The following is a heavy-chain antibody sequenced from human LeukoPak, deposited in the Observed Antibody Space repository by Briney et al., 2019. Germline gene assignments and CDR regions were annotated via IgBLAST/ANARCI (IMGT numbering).Heavy chain of an antibody. D-gene: IGHD1-14*01. Sequence: PSETLSLTRTVTGGSISSGDYYWSWLRQPPGKGLEWIASIYSGGMTFYSPSLKSRLTISADTSRNHFSLRLSSVTAADTALYFCARHFDHPTAYFDSWGQGSLVTVSS. V-gene: IGHV4-39*01. CDR2: IYSGGMT. CDR3: ARHFDHPTAYFDS. CDR1: GGSISSGDYY. J-gene: IGHJ4*02.